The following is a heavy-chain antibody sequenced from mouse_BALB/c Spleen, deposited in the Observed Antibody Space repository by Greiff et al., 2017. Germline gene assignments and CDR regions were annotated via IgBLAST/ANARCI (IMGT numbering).Heavy chain of an antibody. J-gene: IGHJ4*01. Sequence: EVQLVESGGGLVKPGGSLKLSCAASGFTFSSYAMSWVRQTPEKRLEWVASISSGGSTYYPDSVKGRFTISRDNARNILYLQMSSLRSEDTAMYYCARGRPHYEDAMDYWGQGTSVTVSS. CDR1: GFTFSSYA. CDR3: ARGRPHYEDAMDY. V-gene: IGHV5-6-5*01. CDR2: ISSGGST. D-gene: IGHD2-4*01.